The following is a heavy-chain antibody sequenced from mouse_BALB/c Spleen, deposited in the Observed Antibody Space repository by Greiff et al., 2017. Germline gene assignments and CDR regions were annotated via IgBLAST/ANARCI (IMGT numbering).Heavy chain of an antibody. Sequence: EGHLVESGPGLVKPSQSLSLTCTVTGYSITSDYAWNWIRQFPGNKLEWMGYISYSGSTSYNPSLKSRISITRDTSKNQFFLQLNSVTTEDTATYYCARPASYDRGFAYWGQGTLVTVSA. CDR2: ISYSGST. J-gene: IGHJ3*01. CDR3: ARPASYDRGFAY. CDR1: GYSITSDYA. V-gene: IGHV3-2*02. D-gene: IGHD2-12*01.